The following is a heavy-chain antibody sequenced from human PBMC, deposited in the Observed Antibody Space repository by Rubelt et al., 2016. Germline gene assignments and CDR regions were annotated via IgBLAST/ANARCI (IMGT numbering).Heavy chain of an antibody. CDR1: GGTFSSYA. J-gene: IGHJ4*02. CDR3: ARDYCSGGSCYSVFDY. CDR2: INPNSGGT. V-gene: IGHV1-2*02. D-gene: IGHD2-15*01. Sequence: QVQLVQSGAEVKKPGSSVKVSCKASGGTFSSYAISWVRQAPGQGLEWMGWINPNSGGTNYAQKVQGRVTMTRDTSISTAYMELSRLRSDDTAVYYCARDYCSGGSCYSVFDYWGQGTLVTVSS.